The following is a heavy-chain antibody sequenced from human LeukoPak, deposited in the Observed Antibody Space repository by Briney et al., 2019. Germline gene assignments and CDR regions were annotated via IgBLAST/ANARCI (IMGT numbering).Heavy chain of an antibody. CDR2: FFYSGST. V-gene: IGHV4-39*01. D-gene: IGHD5/OR15-5a*01. CDR1: GGSISSSNKY. CDR3: ARHLGMSTMDY. J-gene: IGHJ4*02. Sequence: PSETLSLTCTVSGGSISSSNKYWGWLRQSPGKGLEWVGNFFYSGSTYYNPSLKSRVTISVDTSKSQFSLNLRSVTAADTAVYYCARHLGMSTMDYWGQGTLVTVSS.